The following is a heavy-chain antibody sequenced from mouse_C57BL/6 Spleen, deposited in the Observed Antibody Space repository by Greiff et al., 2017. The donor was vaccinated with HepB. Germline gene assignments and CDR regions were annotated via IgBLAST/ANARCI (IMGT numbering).Heavy chain of an antibody. CDR1: GFTFSDYG. D-gene: IGHD3-2*02. Sequence: EVHLVESGGGLVKPGGSLKLSCAASGFTFSDYGMHWVRQAPEKGLEWVAYISSGSSTIYYADTVKGRFTISRDNAKNTLFLQMTSLRSEDTAMYYCARSGTAQATAWFAYWGQGTLVTVSA. J-gene: IGHJ3*01. CDR3: ARSGTAQATAWFAY. V-gene: IGHV5-17*01. CDR2: ISSGSSTI.